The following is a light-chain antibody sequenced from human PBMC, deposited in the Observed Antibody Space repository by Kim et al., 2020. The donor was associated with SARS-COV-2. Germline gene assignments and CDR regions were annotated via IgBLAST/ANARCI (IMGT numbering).Light chain of an antibody. CDR1: SSNIGNNY. Sequence: GQWFTISCSWSSSNIGNNYVSWYQQLPGAAPKLLIYMNNQPPSGVPARFSGSKSGTSTSLAISGLRSEDEADYYCAVWDDILSGVVFAGGTQLTVL. J-gene: IGLJ2*01. CDR2: MNN. CDR3: AVWDDILSGVV. V-gene: IGLV1-47*01.